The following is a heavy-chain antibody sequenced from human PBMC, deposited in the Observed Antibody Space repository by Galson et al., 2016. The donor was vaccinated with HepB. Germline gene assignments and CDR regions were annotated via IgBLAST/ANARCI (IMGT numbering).Heavy chain of an antibody. V-gene: IGHV4-31*03. CDR2: IHDGGNT. CDR1: GGSISSGGNY. J-gene: IGHJ4*02. Sequence: TLSLTCTVSGGSISSGGNYWTWIRQHPGKGLEWIGYIHDGGNTYYSPSLKSRVIISVDTSKKQISLKVRSVTAAGSAVYYCARARSAVTAYLDYWGQGTLVTVSS. CDR3: ARARSAVTAYLDY. D-gene: IGHD2-21*02.